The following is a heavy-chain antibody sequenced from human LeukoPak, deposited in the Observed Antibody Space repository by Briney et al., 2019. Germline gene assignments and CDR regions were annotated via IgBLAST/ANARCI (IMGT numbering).Heavy chain of an antibody. V-gene: IGHV4-34*01. J-gene: IGHJ4*02. D-gene: IGHD6-19*01. CDR2: INHSGST. CDR3: ARGQYSSGWYGDY. Sequence: SETLSLTCAVYGGSFSGYYWSWIRQPPGKGLEWIGEINHSGSTNYNPSLKGRVTISVDTSKNQFSLKLSSVTAADTAVYYCARGQYSSGWYGDYWGQGTLVTVSS. CDR1: GGSFSGYY.